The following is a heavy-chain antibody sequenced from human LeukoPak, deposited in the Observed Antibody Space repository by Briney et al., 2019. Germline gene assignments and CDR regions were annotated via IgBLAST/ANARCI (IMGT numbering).Heavy chain of an antibody. D-gene: IGHD3-22*01. CDR1: GFTFRSYA. CDR3: AKGSTYYYDISDSSLIDY. Sequence: PGGSLRLSCAASGFTFRSYAMDWVRQAPGKGLEWVSVIGGGGIYTYYADSVKGRFTISRDNSKNTLYLQMSSLRAEDTAVYYCAKGSTYYYDISDSSLIDYWGQGTLVTVSS. CDR2: IGGGGIYT. V-gene: IGHV3-23*01. J-gene: IGHJ4*02.